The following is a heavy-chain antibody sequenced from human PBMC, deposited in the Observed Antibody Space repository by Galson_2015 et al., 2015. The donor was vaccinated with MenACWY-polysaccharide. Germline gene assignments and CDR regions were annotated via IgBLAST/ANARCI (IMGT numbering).Heavy chain of an antibody. V-gene: IGHV1-8*01. J-gene: IGHJ4*02. D-gene: IGHD3-16*02. CDR2: MNPNSGNT. CDR1: GYTFTTYD. CDR3: ARARKITYGGVIANWNFDY. Sequence: SVKVSCKASGYTFTTYDINWVRQATGQGLEWMGWMNPNSGNTGYAQKFQGRVTMTRNTSISTAYMELSSLRSEDTAVYYCARARKITYGGVIANWNFDYWGQETLVTVSS.